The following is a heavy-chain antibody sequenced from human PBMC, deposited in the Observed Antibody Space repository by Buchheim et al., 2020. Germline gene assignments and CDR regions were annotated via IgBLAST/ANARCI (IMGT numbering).Heavy chain of an antibody. CDR3: ARGRVDGYPSGYFDY. CDR2: IIPILGIA. D-gene: IGHD5-24*01. V-gene: IGHV1-69*02. J-gene: IGHJ4*02. Sequence: QVQLVQSGAEVKKPGSSVKVSCKASGGTFSSYTISWVRQAPGQGLEWMGRIIPILGIANYAQKFQGRVKNTTEQITHTAYMELSILRSENTAVYYCARGRVDGYPSGYFDYWGQGTL. CDR1: GGTFSSYT.